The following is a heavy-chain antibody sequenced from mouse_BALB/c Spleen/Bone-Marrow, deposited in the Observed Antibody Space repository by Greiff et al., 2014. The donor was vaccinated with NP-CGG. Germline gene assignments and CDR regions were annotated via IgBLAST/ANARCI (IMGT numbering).Heavy chain of an antibody. CDR1: GFNIKDTY. J-gene: IGHJ4*01. Sequence: DVKLQESGAELVKPGASVKLSCTASGFNIKDTYMHWVKQRPEQGLEWIGRIDPANGSTKYDPKFQGKATITADTSSNTAYLQLSSLISEDTAVYYCARWEYYAMDYWGQGTSVTVSS. V-gene: IGHV14-3*02. D-gene: IGHD4-1*01. CDR3: ARWEYYAMDY. CDR2: IDPANGST.